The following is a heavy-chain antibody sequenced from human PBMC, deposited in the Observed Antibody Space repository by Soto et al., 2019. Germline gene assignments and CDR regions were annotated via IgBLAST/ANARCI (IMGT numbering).Heavy chain of an antibody. V-gene: IGHV4-4*07. CDR3: ARAYDYRDPRDAFDT. Sequence: SETLSLTCTVSRSYVNTFHWSWVRQPAGKGLEWIGRIFPNGNTDYSPSLKSRVTLSVDTSKNQISLNLTSVTAADTAVYYCARAYDYRDPRDAFDTWGQGTMVTVSS. CDR2: IFPNGNT. J-gene: IGHJ3*02. CDR1: RSYVNTFH. D-gene: IGHD4-17*01.